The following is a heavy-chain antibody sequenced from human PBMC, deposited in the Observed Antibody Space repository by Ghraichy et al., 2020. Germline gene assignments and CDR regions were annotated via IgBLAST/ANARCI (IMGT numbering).Heavy chain of an antibody. J-gene: IGHJ4*02. CDR3: ARGGNSPNDY. V-gene: IGHV3-48*03. Sequence: LSLTCAASGFIFSDYEMNWVRQAPGKGLEWVSYISSSGSTIYYAASVKGRFTISRDNAKNSLYLQLNSLRAEDTAVYFCARGGNSPNDYWGQGTLVIASS. D-gene: IGHD4-23*01. CDR1: GFIFSDYE. CDR2: ISSSGSTI.